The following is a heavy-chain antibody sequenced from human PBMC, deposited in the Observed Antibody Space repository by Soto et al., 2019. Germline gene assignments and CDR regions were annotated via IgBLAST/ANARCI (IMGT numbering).Heavy chain of an antibody. J-gene: IGHJ4*02. D-gene: IGHD3-3*01. CDR2: ISGSGGST. CDR3: AKHLEWLLSYDY. V-gene: IGHV3-23*01. Sequence: GGSLRLSCAASGFTFSSYAMSWVRQAPGKGLEWVSAISGSGGSTYYADSVKGRFTISRDNSKNTLYLQMNSLRAEDMAVYYCAKHLEWLLSYDYWGQGTLVTVSS. CDR1: GFTFSSYA.